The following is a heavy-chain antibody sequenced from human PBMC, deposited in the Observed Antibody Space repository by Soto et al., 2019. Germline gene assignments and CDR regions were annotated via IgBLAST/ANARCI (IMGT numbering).Heavy chain of an antibody. D-gene: IGHD2-2*01. CDR1: GGSFSGYY. V-gene: IGHV4-34*01. CDR3: ARAGKDIVVVPAAPGLYYYYMDV. CDR2: INHSGST. Sequence: QVQLQQWGAGLLKPSETLSLTCAVYGGSFSGYYWSWIRQPPGKGLEWIGEINHSGSTNYNPSIKSRVTISVDPSKNQFSLKLSSVTAADTAVYYCARAGKDIVVVPAAPGLYYYYMDVWGKGTTVTVSS. J-gene: IGHJ6*03.